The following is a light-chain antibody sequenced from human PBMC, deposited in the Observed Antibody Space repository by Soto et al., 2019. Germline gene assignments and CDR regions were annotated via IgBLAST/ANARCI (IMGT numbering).Light chain of an antibody. CDR1: QDISSL. CDR3: QQRHSYPIT. Sequence: DIQLTQSPSFLSASVGDRVTITCRASQDISSLLAWYNQRPGKAPKLLIHTASTLQSGVPSRFSGSGSGTEVTLTISSLQPKDFATYYCQQRHSYPITFGQGTRLETK. V-gene: IGKV1-9*01. CDR2: TAS. J-gene: IGKJ5*01.